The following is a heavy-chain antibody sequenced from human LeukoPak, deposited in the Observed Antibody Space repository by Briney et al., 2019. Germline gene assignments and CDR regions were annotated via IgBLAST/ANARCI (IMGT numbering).Heavy chain of an antibody. CDR3: ARHAPMDYYDSSGPNFDI. CDR1: GGSISSSSCY. J-gene: IGHJ3*02. V-gene: IGHV4-39*01. CDR2: IYYSGST. D-gene: IGHD3-22*01. Sequence: SETLSLTCTVSGGSISSSSCYWGWIRQPPGKGLEWIGSIYYSGSTYYNPSLKSRVTISVDTSKNQFSLKLSSVTAADTAVYYCARHAPMDYYDSSGPNFDIWGQGTMVTVSS.